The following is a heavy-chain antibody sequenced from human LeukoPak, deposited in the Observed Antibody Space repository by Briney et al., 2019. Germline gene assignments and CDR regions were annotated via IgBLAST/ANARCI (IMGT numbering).Heavy chain of an antibody. CDR2: IYPGDSDT. Sequence: GESQQISCQGSGYSFTSYWIGWVRPMPGKGLEWMGIIYPGDSDTRYSPSFQGQVTISADKSISTAYLQWSSLKASDTAMYYCARRRGGSFNYFDYWGQGTLVTVSS. CDR1: GYSFTSYW. J-gene: IGHJ4*02. V-gene: IGHV5-51*01. D-gene: IGHD2-15*01. CDR3: ARRRGGSFNYFDY.